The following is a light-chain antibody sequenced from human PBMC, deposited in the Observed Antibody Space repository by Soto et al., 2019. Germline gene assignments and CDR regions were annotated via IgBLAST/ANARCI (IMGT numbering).Light chain of an antibody. Sequence: QSALNQPPSSSGPHRQTAAISCTGTSSVVGGYNYVSWYQLHPGKAPKLMIYEVNLRPSGVPDRFSGSKSGNTASLTVSGLQAEDEADYYCSSYAGSNNYVFGTGT. J-gene: IGLJ1*01. V-gene: IGLV2-8*01. CDR3: SSYAGSNNYV. CDR1: SSVVGGYNY. CDR2: EVN.